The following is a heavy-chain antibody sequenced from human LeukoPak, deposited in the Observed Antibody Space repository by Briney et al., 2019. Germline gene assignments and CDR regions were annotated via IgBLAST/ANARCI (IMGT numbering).Heavy chain of an antibody. V-gene: IGHV1-2*02. Sequence: GASVKVSCKASGYTFTGYYMHWVRQAPGQGLEWMGWINPNSGGTNYAQKFQGRVTMTRDTSISTAYMELSRLRSDDTAVYYCARGVGIVVVVAATGWFDPWGQGTLVTVSS. J-gene: IGHJ5*02. D-gene: IGHD2-15*01. CDR1: GYTFTGYY. CDR3: ARGVGIVVVVAATGWFDP. CDR2: INPNSGGT.